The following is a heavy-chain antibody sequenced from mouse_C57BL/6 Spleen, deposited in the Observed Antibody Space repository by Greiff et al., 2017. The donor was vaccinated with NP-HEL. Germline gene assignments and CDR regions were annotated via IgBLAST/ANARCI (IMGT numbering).Heavy chain of an antibody. V-gene: IGHV3-6*01. CDR2: LPYPCST. CDR1: VYSITSGSY. D-gene: IGHD1-2*01. Sequence: EVKLQESGPGLVKPSPSLSLSCSVTVYSITSGSYCNWLRPFPRTILYFLGFLPYPCSTPSNPSLHNRISITRDTSTNQFFLKLNSVTTEDTATYYCASYYGGFDYWGQGTTLTVSS. CDR3: ASYYGGFDY. J-gene: IGHJ2*01.